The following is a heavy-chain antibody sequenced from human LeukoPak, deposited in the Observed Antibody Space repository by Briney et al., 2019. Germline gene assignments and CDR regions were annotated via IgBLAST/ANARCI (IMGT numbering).Heavy chain of an antibody. CDR2: INHSGST. D-gene: IGHD1-7*01. CDR3: ARTAGNWNYGVDY. CDR1: GGSFSGYY. J-gene: IGHJ4*02. Sequence: SETLSLTCAVYGGSFSGYYWSWIRQPPGKGLEWIGEINHSGSTNYNPSLKSRGTISVDTSKNQFSLKLSSVTAADTAVYYCARTAGNWNYGVDYWGQGTLVTVSS. V-gene: IGHV4-34*01.